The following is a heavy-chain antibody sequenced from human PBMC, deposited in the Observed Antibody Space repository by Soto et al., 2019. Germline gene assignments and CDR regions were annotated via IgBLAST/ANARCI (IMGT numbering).Heavy chain of an antibody. CDR1: GGSISSGGYY. CDR2: IYYSGST. J-gene: IGHJ4*02. D-gene: IGHD2-15*01. CDR3: ARGSVVAATLFDY. V-gene: IGHV4-31*03. Sequence: QVQLQESGPGLVKPSQTLSLTCTVSGGSISSGGYYWSWIRQHPGKGLEWIGYIYYSGSTYYNPSRQSRVTISVATSKKQFSLKLSSVAAADTAVYYCARGSVVAATLFDYWGQGTLVTVSS.